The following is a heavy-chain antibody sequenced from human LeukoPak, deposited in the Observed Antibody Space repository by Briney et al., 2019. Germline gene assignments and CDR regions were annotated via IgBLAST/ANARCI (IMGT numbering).Heavy chain of an antibody. D-gene: IGHD2-15*01. CDR3: ARERVAFDY. Sequence: SETLSLTCTVSGGSISSSSYYWGWIRQPPGKGLEWIGSIYYSGSTYYNPPLKSRVTISVDTSKNQFSLKLSSVTAADTAVYYCARERVAFDYWGQGTLVTVSS. CDR1: GGSISSSSYY. J-gene: IGHJ4*02. V-gene: IGHV4-39*07. CDR2: IYYSGST.